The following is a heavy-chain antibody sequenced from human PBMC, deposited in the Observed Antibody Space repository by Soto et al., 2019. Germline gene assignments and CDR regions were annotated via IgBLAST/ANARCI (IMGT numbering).Heavy chain of an antibody. D-gene: IGHD2-15*01. CDR1: GFTFTSYN. V-gene: IGHV3-9*01. CDR3: VKDSYADFHRVLSTAEYFFDY. CDR2: ITWNSGNI. J-gene: IGHJ4*01. Sequence: GGSLRLSCTTSGFTFTSYNMHWVRQAPGRGLEWVSGITWNSGNIAYADSVKGRFTIARDDDNNSLYLQMNSLRPEDTALYYCVKDSYADFHRVLSTAEYFFDYWGHGALVTVSS.